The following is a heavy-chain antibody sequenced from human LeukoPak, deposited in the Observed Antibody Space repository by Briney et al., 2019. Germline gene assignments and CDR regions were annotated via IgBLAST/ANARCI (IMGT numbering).Heavy chain of an antibody. Sequence: PSETLSLTCTVSGHSINSDYYWAWVRPPPGKGLEWIGSIYHSGSTYYGPALKSRVTISVDTSKNQFSLKLSSVTAADTAVYYCARDSGYSTPYLFDYWGQGTLVTVSS. CDR3: ARDSGYSTPYLFDY. J-gene: IGHJ4*02. D-gene: IGHD5-12*01. CDR1: GHSINSDYY. V-gene: IGHV4-38-2*02. CDR2: IYHSGST.